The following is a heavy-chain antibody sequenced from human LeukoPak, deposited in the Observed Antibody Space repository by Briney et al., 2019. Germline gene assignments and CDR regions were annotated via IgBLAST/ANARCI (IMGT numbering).Heavy chain of an antibody. CDR1: GGSISSSSYY. CDR2: IHYSGST. D-gene: IGHD5-12*01. V-gene: IGHV4-39*01. J-gene: IGHJ4*02. CDR3: ARGSPYEH. Sequence: SETLSLTCTVSGGSISSSSYYWGWIRQPPGKGLHWIGSIHYSGSTYYNPSLKSRVTISVDTSKNQSSLSLSSVTAADTAVYYCARGSPYEHWGQGTLVTVSS.